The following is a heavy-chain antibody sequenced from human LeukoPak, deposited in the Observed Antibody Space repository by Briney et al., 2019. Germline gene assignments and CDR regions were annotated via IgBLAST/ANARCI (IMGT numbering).Heavy chain of an antibody. J-gene: IGHJ4*02. V-gene: IGHV1-2*02. CDR1: GYTFTGYY. D-gene: IGHD1-26*01. CDR2: INPNGGGT. Sequence: GASVKVSCKASGYTFTGYYMHWVRQAPGQGLEWVAWINPNGGGTNYAQQFQGRVTTSSDTSINTAYMELSSLRSDDTAVYYCARDSYSGSYYYWGQGTLVTVSS. CDR3: ARDSYSGSYYY.